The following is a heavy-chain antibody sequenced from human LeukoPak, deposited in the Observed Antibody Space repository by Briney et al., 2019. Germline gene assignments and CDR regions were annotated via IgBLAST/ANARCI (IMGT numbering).Heavy chain of an antibody. CDR3: TRGDFYVGAQDY. CDR1: GFTFSSYW. Sequence: GGSLRLSCAASGFTFSSYWMHWVRQAPGKGLVWVSRINSDGSDTSYADSVKGRFTISRDNAKSTLYLQMNSLGAGDTAVYYCTRGDFYVGAQDYWGQGTLVAVSS. V-gene: IGHV3-74*01. D-gene: IGHD1-26*01. J-gene: IGHJ4*02. CDR2: INSDGSDT.